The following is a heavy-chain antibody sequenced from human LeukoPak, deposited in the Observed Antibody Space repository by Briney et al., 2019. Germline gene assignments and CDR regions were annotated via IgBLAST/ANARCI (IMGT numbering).Heavy chain of an antibody. J-gene: IGHJ4*02. D-gene: IGHD6-19*01. CDR3: ARGGLLGEQWLVPDY. Sequence: SETLSLTCTVSGGSISSSSYYWGWIRQPPGKGLEWIGSIYYSGSTYYNPSLKSRVTISVDTSKNQFSLKLSSVTAADTAVYYCARGGLLGEQWLVPDYWGQGTLVTVSS. CDR2: IYYSGST. V-gene: IGHV4-39*07. CDR1: GGSISSSSYY.